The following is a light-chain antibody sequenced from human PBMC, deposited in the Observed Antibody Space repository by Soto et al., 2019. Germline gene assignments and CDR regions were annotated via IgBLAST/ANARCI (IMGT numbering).Light chain of an antibody. V-gene: IGKV3-15*01. CDR3: QQRNNWPIT. CDR2: GAS. CDR1: QSFSSN. Sequence: EIVMTQSPATLSVSPGERATLSCRASQSFSSNLAWYQQKPGQAPRLLIYGASTRATGVPARFSGSGSGTDFTLTISSLEPEDFALYYCQQRNNWPITFGQGTRLEIK. J-gene: IGKJ5*01.